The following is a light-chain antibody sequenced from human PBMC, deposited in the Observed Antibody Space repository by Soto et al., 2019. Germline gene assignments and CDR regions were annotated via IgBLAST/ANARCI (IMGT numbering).Light chain of an antibody. V-gene: IGLV2-14*01. CDR2: EVR. J-gene: IGLJ2*01. CDR1: TSDSGGHNY. Sequence: QSVLTQPASVSGSPVQAITSSCTGSTSDSGGHNYGSLYQQYPGKAPKLIIYEVRNRPSGVSKRCSASKSGNTAYLTISGLQAEDEAVYSCYSYTGSAPVIFGGGTTVTVL. CDR3: YSYTGSAPVI.